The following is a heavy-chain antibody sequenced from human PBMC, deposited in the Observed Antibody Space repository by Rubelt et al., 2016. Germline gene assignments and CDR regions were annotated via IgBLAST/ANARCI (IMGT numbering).Heavy chain of an antibody. CDR3: ASLQYSSGWYSDY. J-gene: IGHJ4*02. D-gene: IGHD6-19*01. CDR1: TFTNYG. Sequence: TFTNYGISWVRQAPGQGLEWMGWISAYSGNANYAQKLQGRVTMTTDTSTSTAYLELSSLRSEDTAVYYCASLQYSSGWYSDYWGQGTLVTVSS. CDR2: ISAYSGNA. V-gene: IGHV1-18*01.